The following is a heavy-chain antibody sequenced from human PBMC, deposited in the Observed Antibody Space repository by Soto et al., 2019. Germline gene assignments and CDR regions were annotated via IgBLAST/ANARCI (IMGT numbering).Heavy chain of an antibody. CDR2: ISYDGSNK. D-gene: IGHD3-10*01. Sequence: GGSMSLSCAASGFTFSSYAMHWIRQAPGKGLEWVAVISYDGSNKYYADSVKGRFTISRDNSKNTLYLQMNSLRAEDTAVYYCAREMGGFVVRGVISQHYYYYYGMDVRGQGTTVTVSS. V-gene: IGHV3-30-3*01. CDR3: AREMGGFVVRGVISQHYYYYYGMDV. J-gene: IGHJ6*02. CDR1: GFTFSSYA.